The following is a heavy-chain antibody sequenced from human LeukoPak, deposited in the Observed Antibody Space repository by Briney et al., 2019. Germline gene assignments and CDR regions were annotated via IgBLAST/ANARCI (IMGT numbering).Heavy chain of an antibody. J-gene: IGHJ4*02. CDR3: ASRSRADTALVPFDF. CDR1: GGSINPSSYY. CDR2: IYYSGYT. V-gene: IGHV4-39*01. Sequence: WETLSLTCTVSGGSINPSSYYWGWIRQPPGKWLEWFGSIYYSGYTYYNPSLKSRITISVDTPKNQFSLKLSSVTAADTAVYYCASRSRADTALVPFDFWGQGTLVTVSS. D-gene: IGHD5-18*01.